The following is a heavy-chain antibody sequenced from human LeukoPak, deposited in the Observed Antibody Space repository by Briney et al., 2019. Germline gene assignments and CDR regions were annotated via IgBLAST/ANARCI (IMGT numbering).Heavy chain of an antibody. D-gene: IGHD3-10*01. J-gene: IGHJ4*02. CDR3: AREGNYYGSESYYNGIPYFDY. CDR1: GFIFSIYG. V-gene: IGHV3-48*04. Sequence: PGRSLRLSCAASGFIFSIYGMHWVRRAPGKGLEWFSYISSGGSNMYYSDSVKGRFTISRDNAKNSLYLQMNSLRAEDTAVYYCAREGNYYGSESYYNGIPYFDYWGQGTLVTVSS. CDR2: ISSGGSNM.